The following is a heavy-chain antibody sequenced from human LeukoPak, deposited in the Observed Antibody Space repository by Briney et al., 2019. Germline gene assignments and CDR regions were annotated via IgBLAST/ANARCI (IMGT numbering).Heavy chain of an antibody. Sequence: ASVKVSCKASGYTFTSYDINWVRQAPGQGLEWMGWMNPNSGNTGYAQKFQGRVTMTRNTSISTAYMELSSLRSEDTAVYYCARGISLRWPQQAKRPRIYYYGMDVWGQGTTVTVSS. D-gene: IGHD4-23*01. J-gene: IGHJ6*02. CDR2: MNPNSGNT. CDR3: ARGISLRWPQQAKRPRIYYYGMDV. CDR1: GYTFTSYD. V-gene: IGHV1-8*01.